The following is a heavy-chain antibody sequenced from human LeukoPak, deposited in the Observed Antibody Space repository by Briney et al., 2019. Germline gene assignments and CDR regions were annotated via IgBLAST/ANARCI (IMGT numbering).Heavy chain of an antibody. D-gene: IGHD3-3*01. Sequence: GASVKVSCKASGYTFTDSYMHWVRQAPGHGLEWMGWINLYTGGTDYAHEFQGRVTMTSDTSISTAYMELSRLRSDDTAIFYCARGRGMGFLEWLLLDSWGQGTLVTVSS. J-gene: IGHJ4*02. V-gene: IGHV1-2*02. CDR3: ARGRGMGFLEWLLLDS. CDR1: GYTFTDSY. CDR2: INLYTGGT.